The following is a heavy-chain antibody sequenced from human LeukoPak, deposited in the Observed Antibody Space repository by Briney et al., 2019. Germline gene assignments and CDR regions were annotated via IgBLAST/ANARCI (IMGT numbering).Heavy chain of an antibody. CDR2: INPNSGGT. CDR1: GYTFTGYY. CDR3: GSVRGILSYFDL. J-gene: IGHJ2*01. V-gene: IGHV1-2*02. D-gene: IGHD3-16*01. Sequence: ASVKVSCKASGYTFTGYYMHWVRQAPGQGLEWMGWINPNSGGTNYAQKFQGRVTMTRDTSINTAFMELSGLRFDDTAVYYCGSVRGILSYFDLWGRGTLVTVSS.